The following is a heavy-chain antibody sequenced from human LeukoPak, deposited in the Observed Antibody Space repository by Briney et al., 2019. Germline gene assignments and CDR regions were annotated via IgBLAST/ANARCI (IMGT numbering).Heavy chain of an antibody. CDR3: ARGIYGTDAFDI. CDR1: GFTFSSYA. V-gene: IGHV3-23*01. D-gene: IGHD2/OR15-2a*01. Sequence: GGSLRLSCAASGFTFSSYAMSWVRQAPGKGLEWVSAISGSGGSTYYADSVKGRFTISRDNAKNTLYLQMNSLRAEDTAVYYCARGIYGTDAFDIWGQGTMVTVSS. CDR2: ISGSGGST. J-gene: IGHJ3*02.